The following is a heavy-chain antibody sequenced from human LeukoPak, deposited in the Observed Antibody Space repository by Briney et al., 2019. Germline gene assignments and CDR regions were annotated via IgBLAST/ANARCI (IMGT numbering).Heavy chain of an antibody. J-gene: IGHJ5*02. CDR2: ISQSGNI. Sequence: SGTLSFTCTVSGDSISSGGYSWSWIRQPPGKGLEWIGYIYHIGYISQSGNIYQNPSLKSRVTISLDTSRNQFSLKLSSVTAADTAVYYCARSPLAFYDSSGYPRVWFDPWGQGTLVTVSS. CDR3: ARSPLAFYDSSGYPRVWFDP. V-gene: IGHV4-30-2*01. CDR1: GDSISSGGYS. D-gene: IGHD3-22*01.